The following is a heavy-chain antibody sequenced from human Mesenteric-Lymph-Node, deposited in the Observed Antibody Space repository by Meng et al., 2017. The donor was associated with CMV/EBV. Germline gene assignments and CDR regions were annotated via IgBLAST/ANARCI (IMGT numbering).Heavy chain of an antibody. D-gene: IGHD5-12*01. J-gene: IGHJ4*02. Sequence: CKVSGYTLTEFSMHWARQAPGKGLEWMGGFDPEDGETIYAQKFQGRVTMTEDTSTDTAYMELSSLRSEDTAVYYCATDLSGYDWVLYWGQGTLVTVSS. V-gene: IGHV1-24*01. CDR3: ATDLSGYDWVLY. CDR1: GYTLTEFS. CDR2: FDPEDGET.